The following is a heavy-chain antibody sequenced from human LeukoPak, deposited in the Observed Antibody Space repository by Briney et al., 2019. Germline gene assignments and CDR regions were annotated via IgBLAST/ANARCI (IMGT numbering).Heavy chain of an antibody. J-gene: IGHJ1*01. D-gene: IGHD3-22*01. CDR3: ARSYYYDSSALEYFQH. CDR1: GGSISSYY. Sequence: SETLSLTCTVSGGSISSYYWSWIRQPAGKGLEWIGRIYTSGSTNYNPSLKSRVTMSVDTSKNQFSLKLSSVTAADTAVYYCARSYYYDSSALEYFQHWGQGTLVTVSS. V-gene: IGHV4-4*07. CDR2: IYTSGST.